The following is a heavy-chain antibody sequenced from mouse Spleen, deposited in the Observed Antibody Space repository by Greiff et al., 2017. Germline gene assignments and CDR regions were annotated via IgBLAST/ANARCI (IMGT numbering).Heavy chain of an antibody. CDR3: ARHDGRVPFDY. CDR1: GFTFSSYA. J-gene: IGHJ2*01. CDR2: ISSGGGNT. D-gene: IGHD1-1*01. Sequence: EVKLMESGGGLVKLGGSLKLSCAASGFTFSSYAMSWVRQTPEKRLEWVATISSGGGNTYYPDSVKGRFTISRDNAKNTLYLQMSSLKSEDTAMYYCARHDGRVPFDYWGQGTTLTVSS. V-gene: IGHV5-9*04.